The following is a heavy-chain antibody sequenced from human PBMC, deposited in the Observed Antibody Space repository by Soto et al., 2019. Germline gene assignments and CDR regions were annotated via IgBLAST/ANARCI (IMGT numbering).Heavy chain of an antibody. Sequence: SETLSLTCTVSGGPIGSSSYYWGWIRQPPGKGLEWIGSIYYRGNTYYNPSLKSRVTISVDTSKNQFSLKLSSVIAADTAVYYCAREGGGYCSGGSCQVDYWGQGTLVTVS. J-gene: IGHJ4*02. CDR3: AREGGGYCSGGSCQVDY. CDR1: GGPIGSSSYY. D-gene: IGHD2-15*01. V-gene: IGHV4-39*02. CDR2: IYYRGNT.